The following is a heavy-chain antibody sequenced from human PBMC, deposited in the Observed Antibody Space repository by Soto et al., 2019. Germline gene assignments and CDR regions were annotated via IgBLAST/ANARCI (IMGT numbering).Heavy chain of an antibody. Sequence: QVQLQESGPGLVKPSETLSLTCAVSGVSISNYYWSWIRQPPGRGLEWIGYNHYSGGTNYNPSLKGRLIISLDTSTNQFLLKLSSVTAADTAVYYCARAPGYYYMDGWGQGTTVAVSS. CDR3: ARAPGYYYMDG. D-gene: IGHD2-2*01. J-gene: IGHJ6*03. CDR1: GVSISNYY. CDR2: NHYSGGT. V-gene: IGHV4-59*01.